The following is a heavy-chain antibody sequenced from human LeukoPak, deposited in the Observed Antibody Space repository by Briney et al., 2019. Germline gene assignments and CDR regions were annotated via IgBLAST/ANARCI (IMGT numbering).Heavy chain of an antibody. V-gene: IGHV3-23*01. D-gene: IGHD6-19*01. CDR2: LSGSGGDT. CDR1: GFTFGHNA. Sequence: GGSLRVSCVASGFTFGHNAMAWVRQAPGKRLEWVSALSGSGGDTFYADSVKGRFTISRDNSKNTLYLQLSSLRAEDTAVYYCAKASGYSSGWYYFAYWGQGTLVTVSS. J-gene: IGHJ4*02. CDR3: AKASGYSSGWYYFAY.